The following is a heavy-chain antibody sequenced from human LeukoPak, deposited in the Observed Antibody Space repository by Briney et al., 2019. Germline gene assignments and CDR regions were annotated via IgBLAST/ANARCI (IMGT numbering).Heavy chain of an antibody. CDR3: SRGMYYYDTSGYYSDFDY. V-gene: IGHV3-74*01. D-gene: IGHD3-22*01. J-gene: IGHJ4*02. CDR1: GFTFNSYW. Sequence: EGSLRLSCAASGFTFNSYWMHWVRQAPGKGLVWVSHINSDGSSTTYADSVKGRFAISRDNAKNTLYLQMNSPRAEDTAVYYCSRGMYYYDTSGYYSDFDYWGQGTLVTVSS. CDR2: INSDGSST.